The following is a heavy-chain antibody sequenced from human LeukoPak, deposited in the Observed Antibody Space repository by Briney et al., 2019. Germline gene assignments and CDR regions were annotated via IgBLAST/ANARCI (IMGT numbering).Heavy chain of an antibody. CDR1: GFPFSLCA. CDR2: IYSGGST. J-gene: IGHJ6*03. Sequence: GGSLRLSCSASGFPFSLCAMTWVRQAPGKGLEWVSVIYSGGSTFYADSVKGRFTISRDNSKNTLYLQMNSLRAEDTAVYYCARHGSITMVRGRLRYYYMDVWGKGTTVTISS. CDR3: ARHGSITMVRGRLRYYYMDV. V-gene: IGHV3-53*01. D-gene: IGHD3-10*01.